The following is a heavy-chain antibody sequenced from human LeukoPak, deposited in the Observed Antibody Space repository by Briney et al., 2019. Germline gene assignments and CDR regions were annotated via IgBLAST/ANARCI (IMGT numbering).Heavy chain of an antibody. CDR2: IKSKTDGGTK. J-gene: IGHJ4*02. CDR1: GFIFSNAW. CDR3: TTVGIAVAGTGG. Sequence: GGSLRLSRAASGFIFSNAWLSWVRQAPGKGLEWVGRIKSKTDGGTKDYGAFVKGRFTISRDDSKNMVFLQMNGLKTEDAAVYYCTTVGIAVAGTGGWGQGTPVTVSS. D-gene: IGHD6-19*01. V-gene: IGHV3-15*01.